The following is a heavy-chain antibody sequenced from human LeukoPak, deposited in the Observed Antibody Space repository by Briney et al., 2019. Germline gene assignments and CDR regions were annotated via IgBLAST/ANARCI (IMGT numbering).Heavy chain of an antibody. CDR1: GFTFSSYA. CDR2: ISGSGGST. V-gene: IGHV3-23*01. J-gene: IGHJ4*02. Sequence: PGRSLRLSCAASGFTFSSYAVSWVRQAPGKGLEWVSAISGSGGSTYYADSVKGRFTISRDNSKNTLYLQMNSLRAEDTAVYYCARCYYDSSGYCRFDYWGQGTLVTVSS. CDR3: ARCYYDSSGYCRFDY. D-gene: IGHD3-22*01.